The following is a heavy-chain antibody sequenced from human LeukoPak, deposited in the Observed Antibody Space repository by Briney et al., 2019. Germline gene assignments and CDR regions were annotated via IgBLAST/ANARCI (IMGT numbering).Heavy chain of an antibody. J-gene: IGHJ4*02. Sequence: GGSLRLSCAASGFTVSSNYMSWVRQAPGKGLEWVSVIYSGGSTYYADSVKGRFTISRDNSKNTLYLQMNNLRVEDTAVYYCARLGIITAAGSNDYWGQGTLVIVSS. CDR3: ARLGIITAAGSNDY. D-gene: IGHD6-13*01. CDR1: GFTVSSNY. CDR2: IYSGGST. V-gene: IGHV3-66*04.